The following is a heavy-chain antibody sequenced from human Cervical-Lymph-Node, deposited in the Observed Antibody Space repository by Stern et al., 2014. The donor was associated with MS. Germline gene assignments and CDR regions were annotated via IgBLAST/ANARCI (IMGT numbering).Heavy chain of an antibody. J-gene: IGHJ1*01. CDR2: IWYAGTNR. Sequence: VRLVESGGGVVQPGRSLRLSCAASGFTFRSFGMHWVRQAPGKGLEWLAIIWYAGTNRYYADSVKGRFTLSRDNSKNTLYLQMNSLRAEDTAVYYCAREGGNTAEYFQHWGQGTLVTVSS. V-gene: IGHV3-33*01. CDR1: GFTFRSFG. D-gene: IGHD4-23*01. CDR3: AREGGNTAEYFQH.